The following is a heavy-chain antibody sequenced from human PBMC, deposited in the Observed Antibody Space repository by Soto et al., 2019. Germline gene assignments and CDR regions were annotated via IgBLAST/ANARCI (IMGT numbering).Heavy chain of an antibody. Sequence: PWQTLSLTCAISGDSVSSNSAAWNLISQSPSRGLEWLGRTYYRSKWYNDYAVSVKSRIPINPDTSKNQFSLQLNSVTPEDTAVYSCARASRAVVGDNDWLDPWGQGPLVTVSS. D-gene: IGHD2-15*01. CDR3: ARASRAVVGDNDWLDP. CDR2: TYYRSKWYN. CDR1: GDSVSSNSAA. J-gene: IGHJ5*02. V-gene: IGHV6-1*01.